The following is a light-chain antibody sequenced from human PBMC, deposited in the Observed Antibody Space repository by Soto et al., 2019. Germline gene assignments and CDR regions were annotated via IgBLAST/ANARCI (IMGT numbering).Light chain of an antibody. CDR1: SSDVGNFEH. V-gene: IGLV2-23*01. CDR3: SSYTWSPTLYA. Sequence: QSVLTQPASVSGSPGQSITISCASSDVGNFEHISWYQQHPGKVPKLIIYEYTRRPSGISGRFSGSKSGNTASLTISGLQAEDEADYYCSSYTWSPTLYAFAPGTKLTVL. CDR2: EYT. J-gene: IGLJ1*01.